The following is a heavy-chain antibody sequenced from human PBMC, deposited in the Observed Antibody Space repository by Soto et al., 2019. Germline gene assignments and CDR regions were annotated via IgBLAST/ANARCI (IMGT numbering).Heavy chain of an antibody. V-gene: IGHV1-69*13. D-gene: IGHD3-22*01. J-gene: IGHJ3*02. CDR2: IIPIFGTA. CDR3: ARGVPKGYYDSSGYYEGNAFEI. CDR1: GGTFSSYA. Sequence: ASVKVSCKASGGTFSSYAISWVRQAPGQGLEWMGGIIPIFGTANYAQKFQGRVTITADESTSTAYMELSSLRSEDTAVYYCARGVPKGYYDSSGYYEGNAFEIWGQGTMVTVSS.